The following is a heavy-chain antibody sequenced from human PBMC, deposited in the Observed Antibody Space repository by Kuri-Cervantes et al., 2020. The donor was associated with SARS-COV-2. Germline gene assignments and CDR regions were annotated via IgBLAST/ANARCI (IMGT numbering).Heavy chain of an antibody. CDR1: GGSFSGFY. D-gene: IGHD3-3*01. Sequence: SETLSLTCALYGGSFSGFYWSWIRQTPGKGLEWIGEINHSGSANYNPSLKSRVTISVDTSKNQFSLKLSSVTAADTAVYYCARASTTIYGVLIMLISSNAFAIWGQGTLVTVSS. CDR3: ARASTTIYGVLIMLISSNAFAI. J-gene: IGHJ3*02. V-gene: IGHV4-34*01. CDR2: INHSGSA.